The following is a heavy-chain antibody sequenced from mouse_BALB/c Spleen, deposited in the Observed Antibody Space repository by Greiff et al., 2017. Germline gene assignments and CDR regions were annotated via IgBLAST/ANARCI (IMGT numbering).Heavy chain of an antibody. D-gene: IGHD1-1*01. Sequence: EVQLVESGGGLVKPGGSLKLSCAASGFTFSSYAMSWVRQSPEKRLEWVAEISSGGSYTYYPDTVTGRFTISRDNAKNTLYLEMSSLKSEDTAMYYCARQGALYYYGSSLYYAMDYWGQGTSVTVSS. CDR3: ARQGALYYYGSSLYYAMDY. V-gene: IGHV5-9-4*01. CDR2: ISSGGSYT. CDR1: GFTFSSYA. J-gene: IGHJ4*01.